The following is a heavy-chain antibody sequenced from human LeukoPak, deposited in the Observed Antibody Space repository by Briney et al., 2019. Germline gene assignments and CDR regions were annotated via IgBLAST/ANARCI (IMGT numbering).Heavy chain of an antibody. D-gene: IGHD3-22*01. V-gene: IGHV3-7*01. CDR3: ARDDTHYGSSGSFYDAFDI. Sequence: GGSLRLSCAASGFTFSSYSMNWVRQAPGKGLEWVANIRRDGSETHYVDSVMGRFTISRDNAKNSLYLQMNSLRAEDTAVYYCARDDTHYGSSGSFYDAFDIWGQGTMVTVSS. CDR2: IRRDGSET. CDR1: GFTFSSYS. J-gene: IGHJ3*02.